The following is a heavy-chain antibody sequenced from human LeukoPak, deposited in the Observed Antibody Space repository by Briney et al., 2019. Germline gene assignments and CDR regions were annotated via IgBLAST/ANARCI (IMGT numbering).Heavy chain of an antibody. CDR2: IDPSDSYI. D-gene: IGHD5-18*01. J-gene: IGHJ6*02. CDR3: ARIQRDYFYHGMDV. V-gene: IGHV5-10-1*01. Sequence: GESLKISCKGSGYSFTTYWISWVRQMPGKGLEWMGRIDPSDSYIKYSPSFQGHVTISADKSIDSAYLQWSSLKASDSAMYYCARIQRDYFYHGMDVWGQGTTVTVSS. CDR1: GYSFTTYW.